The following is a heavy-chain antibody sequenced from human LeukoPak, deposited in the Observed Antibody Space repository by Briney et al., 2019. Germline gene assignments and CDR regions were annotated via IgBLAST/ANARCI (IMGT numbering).Heavy chain of an antibody. J-gene: IGHJ4*02. CDR2: ISSSGTTI. CDR3: ARGPDLYSGYDYTRVDY. V-gene: IGHV3-48*03. CDR1: GFSFSSYE. Sequence: AGGSLRLSCGVSGFSFSSYEMNWVRQAPGKGLEWVSYISSSGTTIYYADSVKGRFTSSRDNAKNTLYLQMSSLRAEDTAVYYCARGPDLYSGYDYTRVDYWGQGTLVTVSS. D-gene: IGHD5-12*01.